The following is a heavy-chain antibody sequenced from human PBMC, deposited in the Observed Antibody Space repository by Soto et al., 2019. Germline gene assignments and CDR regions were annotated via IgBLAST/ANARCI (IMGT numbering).Heavy chain of an antibody. D-gene: IGHD3-16*02. CDR3: TTDSFTSMITFGGVIAVDY. V-gene: IGHV3-15*07. J-gene: IGHJ4*02. Sequence: GGSLRLSCAASGFTFSNAWMNWVRQAPGKGLEWVGRIKSKTDGGTTDYAAPVKGRFTISRDDSKNTLYLQMNSLKTEDTAVYYCTTDSFTSMITFGGVIAVDYWGQGTLVTVSS. CDR2: IKSKTDGGTT. CDR1: GFTFSNAW.